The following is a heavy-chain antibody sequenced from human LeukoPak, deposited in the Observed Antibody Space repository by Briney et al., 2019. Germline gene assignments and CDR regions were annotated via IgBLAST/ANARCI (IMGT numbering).Heavy chain of an antibody. CDR1: GYTFTGYY. V-gene: IGHV1-2*02. Sequence: ASVKVSCNASGYTFTGYYMHWERQAPGQGLEWMGWINPNSGGTNYAQKFQGRVTMTRDTSISTAYMELSRLRSDDTAVYYCARGDGSYYYDSSGYYPPVDWGQGTLVTVSS. J-gene: IGHJ4*02. D-gene: IGHD3-22*01. CDR2: INPNSGGT. CDR3: ARGDGSYYYDSSGYYPPVD.